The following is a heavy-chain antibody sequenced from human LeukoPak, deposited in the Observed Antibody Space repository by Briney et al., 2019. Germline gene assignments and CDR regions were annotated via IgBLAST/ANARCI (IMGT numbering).Heavy chain of an antibody. CDR1: GGSISSGSYY. J-gene: IGHJ4*02. Sequence: PSQTLSLTCTVSGGSISSGSYYWSWIRQPAGKGLEWIGRIYTSGSTNYNPSLKSRVTISVATSKNQFSLKLSSMPAAVTAVYYGARGESLIVLSDYDYWGQGTLVTVSS. CDR3: ARGESLIVLSDYDY. V-gene: IGHV4-61*02. D-gene: IGHD2/OR15-2a*01. CDR2: IYTSGST.